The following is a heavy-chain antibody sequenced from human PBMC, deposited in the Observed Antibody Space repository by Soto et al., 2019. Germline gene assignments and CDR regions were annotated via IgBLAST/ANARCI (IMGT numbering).Heavy chain of an antibody. CDR2: IYWNDDK. D-gene: IGHD6-19*01. CDR1: GFSLSTSGVG. CDR3: AHRPSIAVAAPFDY. Sequence: GSGPTLVNPTQTLTLTCTFSGFSLSTSGVGVGWIRQPPGKALEWLALIYWNDDKRYSPSLKSRLTITKDTSKNQVVLTMTNMDPVDTATYYCAHRPSIAVAAPFDYWGQGTLVTVSS. V-gene: IGHV2-5*01. J-gene: IGHJ4*02.